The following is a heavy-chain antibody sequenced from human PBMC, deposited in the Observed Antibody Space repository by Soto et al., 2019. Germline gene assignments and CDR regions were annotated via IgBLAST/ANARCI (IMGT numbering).Heavy chain of an antibody. D-gene: IGHD2-15*01. J-gene: IGHJ5*02. CDR3: ARDPADGGNRNWFDP. V-gene: IGHV4-31*03. Sequence: QVQLQESGPGLVKPSQTLSLTCTVSGGSISSGGYYWSWIRQPPGKGLEWIGYIYYSGSTYYNPSLKSRVTISVDTSKNQFSLKLSSVTAADTAVYYCARDPADGGNRNWFDPWGQGTLVTVSS. CDR2: IYYSGST. CDR1: GGSISSGGYY.